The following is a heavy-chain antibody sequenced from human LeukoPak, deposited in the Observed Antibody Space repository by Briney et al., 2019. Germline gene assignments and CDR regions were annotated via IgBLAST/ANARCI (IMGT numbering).Heavy chain of an antibody. D-gene: IGHD3/OR15-3a*01. CDR2: ICYSGTT. CDR3: ARGLSGGGWFDP. V-gene: IGHV4-39*01. J-gene: IGHJ5*02. Sequence: SETLSLTCTVSGGSITTITYYWGWIRQPPGKGLEWIGTICYSGTTYYNPSLKSRVTISVDTSKNQFSLKLSSMTAADTAVYYCARGLSGGGWFDPWGQGTLVAVSS. CDR1: GGSITTITYY.